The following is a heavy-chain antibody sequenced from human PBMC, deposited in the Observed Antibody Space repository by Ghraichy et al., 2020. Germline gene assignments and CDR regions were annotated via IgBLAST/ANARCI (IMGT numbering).Heavy chain of an antibody. V-gene: IGHV3-48*02. CDR1: GFTFDRHT. CDR3: ARLNMVRGVTVYYCYYLGG. D-gene: IGHD3-10*01. CDR2: ISSTGDTM. J-gene: IGHJ6*02. Sequence: GGSLRLSCAASGFTFDRHTINWVRQGLGKGLEWVSSISSTGDTMYYTDSVKGRFTISRDNANNSLYLHMTSLRDEDTAVYYCARLNMVRGVTVYYCYYLGGWRQGSTVTVCS.